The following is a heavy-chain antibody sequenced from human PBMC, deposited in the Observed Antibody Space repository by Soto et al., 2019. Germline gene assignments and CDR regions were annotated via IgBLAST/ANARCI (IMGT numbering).Heavy chain of an antibody. J-gene: IGHJ4*02. CDR3: AKAVEFSTSGSYYFDY. Sequence: EVQLLESGGGLVQPGGSLRLSCAASGFTFSSYAMSWVRQAPGKGLEWVSAISAGGGTTYYADSVKGHFTISRDNSKNTLFLQMNSLRAEDTAVYYCAKAVEFSTSGSYYFDYWGQGTLVAVSS. CDR1: GFTFSSYA. D-gene: IGHD3-3*02. CDR2: ISAGGGTT. V-gene: IGHV3-23*01.